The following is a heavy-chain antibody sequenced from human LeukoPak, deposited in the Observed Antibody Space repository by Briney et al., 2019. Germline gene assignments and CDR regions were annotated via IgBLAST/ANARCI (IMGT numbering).Heavy chain of an antibody. CDR2: ISSSGSTI. V-gene: IGHV3-48*03. J-gene: IGHJ4*02. CDR3: AREGGGQDDYFDY. D-gene: IGHD2-15*01. Sequence: GGSLTLACAPSGFPFSIYEMHGVRPAPGEGLEWVSYISSSGSTIYYADSVKGRFTISRDNAKNSLYLQMNSLRAEDTAVYYCAREGGGQDDYFDYWGQGTLVTVSS. CDR1: GFPFSIYE.